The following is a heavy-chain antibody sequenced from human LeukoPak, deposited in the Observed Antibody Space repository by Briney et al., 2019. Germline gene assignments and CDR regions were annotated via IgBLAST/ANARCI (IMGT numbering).Heavy chain of an antibody. CDR3: ARDYDYVWGSYRLSHGGFDP. CDR2: ISAYNGNT. V-gene: IGHV1-18*01. D-gene: IGHD3-16*02. J-gene: IGHJ5*02. CDR1: GYTFTSYG. Sequence: ASVKVSCKASGYTFTSYGISWVRQAPGQGLEWMGWISAYNGNTNYAQKLQGRVTMTTDTSTSTAYMELRSLRSDDTAVYYCARDYDYVWGSYRLSHGGFDPWGQGTLVTVS.